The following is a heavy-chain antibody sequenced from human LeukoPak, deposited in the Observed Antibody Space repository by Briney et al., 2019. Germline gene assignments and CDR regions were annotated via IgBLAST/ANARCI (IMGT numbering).Heavy chain of an antibody. D-gene: IGHD4-23*01. CDR2: IYTSGST. J-gene: IGHJ4*02. V-gene: IGHV4-61*02. CDR1: GGSISSGSYY. CDR3: ARGTVVTNI. Sequence: QVQLQESGPGLVKPSQTLFLTCTVSGGSISSGSYYWSWIRQPAGKGLEWIGRIYTSGSTNYNPSLKSRVTISVDTSKNQFSLKLSSVAAADTAVYYCARGTVVTNIWGQGTLVTVSS.